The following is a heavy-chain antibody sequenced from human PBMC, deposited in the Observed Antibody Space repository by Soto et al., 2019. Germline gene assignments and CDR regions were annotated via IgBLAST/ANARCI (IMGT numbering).Heavy chain of an antibody. CDR1: GFTFSSYA. Sequence: GSLRLSCAASGFTFSSYAMNWVRQAPGKGLEWVSAISSGGGSTYYADSVKGRFTISRDNAKKSLYLQLDSLRAEDTALYYWVRSGDYRSGSYWYFFDYWGQGTQVTVSS. CDR2: ISSGGGST. CDR3: VRSGDYRSGSYWYFFDY. J-gene: IGHJ4*02. D-gene: IGHD3-10*01. V-gene: IGHV3-23*01.